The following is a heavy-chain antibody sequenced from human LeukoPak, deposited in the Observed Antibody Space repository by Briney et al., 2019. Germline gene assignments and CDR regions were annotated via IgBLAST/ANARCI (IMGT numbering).Heavy chain of an antibody. Sequence: GGTLRLSCAASGFTFSSYGMSWVRQAPGKGLEWVSAISGSGGSTYYADSVKGLFTISRDNSKNTLYLQMNSLRAEDTAVYYCAREDTFAPFSYWGQGTLVTVSS. J-gene: IGHJ4*02. CDR2: ISGSGGST. D-gene: IGHD5-18*01. CDR1: GFTFSSYG. CDR3: AREDTFAPFSY. V-gene: IGHV3-23*01.